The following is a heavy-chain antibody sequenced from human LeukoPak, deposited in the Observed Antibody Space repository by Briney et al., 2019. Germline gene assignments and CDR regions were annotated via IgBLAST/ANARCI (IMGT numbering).Heavy chain of an antibody. Sequence: GSLRLSCTASGFTFSSYAMHWVRQAPGKGLEWVAVISYDGSNKYYADSVKGRFTISRDNSKNTLYLQMNSLRAEDTAVYYCARRLRDYGMDVWGQGTTVTVSS. V-gene: IGHV3-30-3*01. CDR3: ARRLRDYGMDV. CDR1: GFTFSSYA. J-gene: IGHJ6*02. CDR2: ISYDGSNK.